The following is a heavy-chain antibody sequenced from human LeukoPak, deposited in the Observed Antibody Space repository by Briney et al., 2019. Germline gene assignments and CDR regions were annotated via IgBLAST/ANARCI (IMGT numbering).Heavy chain of an antibody. Sequence: SETLSLTCTVSGGSISISSTYYWGWLRQPPGKSLEWIGSIYYSGTTHYNPSLKSRVTISVATSKNQLSLKLRSVTAADTAVYYCARDYGDYPYWYFDPWGRGTLVTVSS. V-gene: IGHV4-39*01. CDR1: GGSISISSTYY. CDR3: ARDYGDYPYWYFDP. CDR2: IYYSGTT. D-gene: IGHD4-17*01. J-gene: IGHJ2*01.